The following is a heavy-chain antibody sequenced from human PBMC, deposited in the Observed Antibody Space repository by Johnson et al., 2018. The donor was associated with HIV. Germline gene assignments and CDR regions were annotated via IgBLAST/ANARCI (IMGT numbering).Heavy chain of an antibody. CDR1: GFVFSDSH. J-gene: IGHJ3*02. V-gene: IGHV3-11*04. D-gene: IGHD1-7*01. CDR3: ARGGTYDWNYWSRSFDI. CDR2: ISSGGSSI. Sequence: QVQLVESGGDLDKPGGSLRVSCLASGFVFSDSHMSWIRQAPGKGLEWISYISSGGSSIYYEDSVRGRFTISRDNATTSLFRQLSRLRAGDTGVYYGARGGTYDWNYWSRSFDIWCQGTMGPVSS.